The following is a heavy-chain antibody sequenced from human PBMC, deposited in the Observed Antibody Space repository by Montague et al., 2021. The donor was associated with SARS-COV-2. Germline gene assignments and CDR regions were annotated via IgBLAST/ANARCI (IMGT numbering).Heavy chain of an antibody. CDR3: ARIPVGSKYYLDV. CDR2: TYYRSKWYN. J-gene: IGHJ4*02. Sequence: CAISGDSVSSNIATWNWIRQSPSGGLEWLGRTYYRSKWYNDYAESVKSRITIDPDTSKHQFSLHLNPVTPEDTAVYYCARIPVGSKYYLDVWGQGTLVTVSS. D-gene: IGHD2-2*01. CDR1: GDSVSSNIAT. V-gene: IGHV6-1*01.